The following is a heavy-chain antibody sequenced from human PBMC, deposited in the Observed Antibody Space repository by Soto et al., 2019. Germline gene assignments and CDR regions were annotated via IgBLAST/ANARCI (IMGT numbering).Heavy chain of an antibody. Sequence: PSQTLSITCAITGDSVSSNSAGWSWVRQSPSRGLEWLGRTYYRSKWYYEYAVSVRGRITINPDTSKNQYSLQLNSVTPEDTAVNFCARADQHTGRICNCWCHGTPVTVSS. D-gene: IGHD1-26*01. CDR2: TYYRSKWYY. J-gene: IGHJ6*02. V-gene: IGHV6-1*01. CDR1: GDSVSSNSAG. CDR3: ARADQHTGRICNC.